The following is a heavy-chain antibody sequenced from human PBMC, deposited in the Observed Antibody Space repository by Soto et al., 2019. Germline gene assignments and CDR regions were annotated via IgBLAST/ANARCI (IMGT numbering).Heavy chain of an antibody. D-gene: IGHD1-26*01. V-gene: IGHV3-72*01. CDR2: IKNKANSYTT. CDR1: GFIFSDHY. CDR3: TRISLVGATGGRYFDY. J-gene: IGHJ4*02. Sequence: VQLVESGGGLVQPGGSLRLSCAASGFIFSDHYMDWVRQAPGKGLEWVGRIKNKANSYTTEYAASVKGRFTISRDDSKDSPYLQMNSLKTEDTAVYYCTRISLVGATGGRYFDYWGQGTLLTVSS.